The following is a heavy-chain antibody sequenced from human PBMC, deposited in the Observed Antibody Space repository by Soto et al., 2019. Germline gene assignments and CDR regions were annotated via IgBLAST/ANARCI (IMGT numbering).Heavy chain of an antibody. CDR1: GFTDSSYG. D-gene: IGHD3-10*01. V-gene: IGHV3-33*01. J-gene: IGHJ5*02. CDR3: ARESTGSYISWFDP. Sequence: QVQLVESGGGVVQPGRSLRLSCAASGFTDSSYGMHWVRQAPGKGLEWVAVIWYDGSNKYYADSVKGRFTISRDNSKNTLYLQMNSLRAEDTAVYYCARESTGSYISWFDPWGQGTLATVSS. CDR2: IWYDGSNK.